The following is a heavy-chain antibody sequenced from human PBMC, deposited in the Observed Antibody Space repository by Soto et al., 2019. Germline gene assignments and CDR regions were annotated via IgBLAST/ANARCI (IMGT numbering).Heavy chain of an antibody. D-gene: IGHD3-22*01. V-gene: IGHV4-34*01. CDR2: INHSGST. CDR1: GGSFSGYY. CDR3: ARVGGTYYYDSSGQAFDY. Sequence: SKTLSLTCAVYGGSFSGYYWSWIRQPPGKGLEWIGEINHSGSTNYNPSLKSRVTISVDTSKNQFSLKLSSVTAADTAVYYCARVGGTYYYDSSGQAFDYWGQGTLVTVSS. J-gene: IGHJ4*02.